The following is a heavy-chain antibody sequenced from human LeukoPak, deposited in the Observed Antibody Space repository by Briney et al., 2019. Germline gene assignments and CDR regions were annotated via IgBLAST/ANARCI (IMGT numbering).Heavy chain of an antibody. V-gene: IGHV3-48*03. Sequence: GGSLRLSCAASGFTISSYEMNWVRQAPGKGLEWISYIHSSGSTIYYADSVKGRFTISRDNAKNSLYLQMNSLGAEDTAVYYCVRDKSGCCFDYWGQGTLVTVSS. CDR1: GFTISSYE. CDR3: VRDKSGCCFDY. J-gene: IGHJ4*02. D-gene: IGHD1-26*01. CDR2: IHSSGSTI.